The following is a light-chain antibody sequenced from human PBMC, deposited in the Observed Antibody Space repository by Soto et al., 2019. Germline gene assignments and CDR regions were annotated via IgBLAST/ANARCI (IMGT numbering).Light chain of an antibody. CDR1: KAISSH. J-gene: IGKJ4*01. CDR2: VAS. Sequence: DIEMTQSPSSLSAPVGDRFTIXXRESKAISSHLAWYQQKPGKAPKXVVYVASNLQSGVPSRFSGSGAGTDFSLSINSLQPEDFATYYCQQLNSYRLTFGGGTKVDIK. CDR3: QQLNSYRLT. V-gene: IGKV1-9*01.